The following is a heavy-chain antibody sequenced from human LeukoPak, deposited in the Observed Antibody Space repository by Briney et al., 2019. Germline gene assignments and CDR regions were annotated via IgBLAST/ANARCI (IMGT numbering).Heavy chain of an antibody. V-gene: IGHV3-30-3*01. Sequence: GGSLRLSCAASGFTFSSYAMHWVRQAPGKGLEWVAVISHDGSTKYYADSVKGRFTISRDNSKNTLYLQMNRLRAEDTAVYCCASLVGDTGGYLDYWGQGTLVTVSS. CDR3: ASLVGDTGGYLDY. J-gene: IGHJ4*02. CDR2: ISHDGSTK. CDR1: GFTFSSYA. D-gene: IGHD2-8*02.